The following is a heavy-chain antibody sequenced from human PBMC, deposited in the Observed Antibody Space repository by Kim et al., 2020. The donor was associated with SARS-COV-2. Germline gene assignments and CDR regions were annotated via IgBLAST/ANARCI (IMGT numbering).Heavy chain of an antibody. V-gene: IGHV4-39*01. Sequence: SETLSLTCTVSGGSMSSNSYYWGWIRQPPGKGLEWIASLSYSGTTYYNPSLKSRVAISVDTSKNQFSLNLRSVTAADTAVYYCARSQRGLAPIPGVVDSWGQGLLVTVSS. D-gene: IGHD2-21*01. CDR3: ARSQRGLAPIPGVVDS. CDR2: LSYSGTT. CDR1: GGSMSSNSYY. J-gene: IGHJ4*02.